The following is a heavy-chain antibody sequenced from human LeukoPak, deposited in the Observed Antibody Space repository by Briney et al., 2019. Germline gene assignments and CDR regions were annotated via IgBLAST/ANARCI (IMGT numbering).Heavy chain of an antibody. D-gene: IGHD3-10*01. CDR1: GDSISSSRDY. Sequence: SETLSLTCTVSGDSISSSRDYWGWIRQPPGKGLEWIGSIYYSGSTDYNPSLKSRVTMSVETSKNQFSLNLSSVTAEDTAVYFCAGLERSGSYFLQVWGQGTLVTVSS. CDR2: IYYSGST. V-gene: IGHV4-39*01. CDR3: AGLERSGSYFLQV. J-gene: IGHJ4*02.